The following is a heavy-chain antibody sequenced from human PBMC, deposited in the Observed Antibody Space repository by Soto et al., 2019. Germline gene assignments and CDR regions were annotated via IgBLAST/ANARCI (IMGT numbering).Heavy chain of an antibody. Sequence: EVQLVESGGGLVQPGGSLRLSCVASGFIFGNYWMHWVRQAPGKGLVWVSRIKSGEVGISYADSVKGRFTISRDNAKNTLYLQMNSLRAEDTAVYYCARGGADILTGPLDYWGQGTLVTVSS. D-gene: IGHD3-9*01. CDR3: ARGGADILTGPLDY. CDR2: IKSGEVGI. CDR1: GFIFGNYW. J-gene: IGHJ4*02. V-gene: IGHV3-74*01.